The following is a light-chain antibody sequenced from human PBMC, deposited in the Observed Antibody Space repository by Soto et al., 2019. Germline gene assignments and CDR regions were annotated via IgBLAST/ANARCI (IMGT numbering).Light chain of an antibody. V-gene: IGKV3-15*01. CDR1: QSVSSN. CDR2: GAS. J-gene: IGKJ5*01. Sequence: EIVMTQSPATLSVSPGERATLSCRASQSVSSNLAWYQQKPGQAPRLLIYGASTRATGIPARFSGSGSGTDFTLTISRLEPEDFAVYYCQQYVSAPITFGQGTRLEIK. CDR3: QQYVSAPIT.